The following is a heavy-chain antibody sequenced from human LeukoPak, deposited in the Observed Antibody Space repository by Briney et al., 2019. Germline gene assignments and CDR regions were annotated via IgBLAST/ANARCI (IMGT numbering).Heavy chain of an antibody. J-gene: IGHJ5*02. D-gene: IGHD1-26*01. CDR2: ISAYNGNT. Sequence: ASVKVSCKASGYTFTSYGISWVRQAPGQGLEWMGWISAYNGNTNYAQKLQGTVTMTTDTSTSTAYMELRSLRSDDTAVYYCARVIPQKWELPGKWFDPWGQGTLVTVSS. CDR1: GYTFTSYG. CDR3: ARVIPQKWELPGKWFDP. V-gene: IGHV1-18*01.